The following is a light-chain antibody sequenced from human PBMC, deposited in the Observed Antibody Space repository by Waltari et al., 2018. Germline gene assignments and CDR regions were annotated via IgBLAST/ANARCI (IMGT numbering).Light chain of an antibody. CDR2: PAS. CDR1: PSISIY. V-gene: IGKV1-39*01. CDR3: QQSYSTPRLT. J-gene: IGKJ4*01. Sequence: DIQMTQSPSSLSASVGDRVTITCRASPSISIYLNWHQQKPGKAPKYLINPASILQSGVPSRFSGSGSGTDFTLTISSLQPEDFATYYCQQSYSTPRLTFGGGTKV.